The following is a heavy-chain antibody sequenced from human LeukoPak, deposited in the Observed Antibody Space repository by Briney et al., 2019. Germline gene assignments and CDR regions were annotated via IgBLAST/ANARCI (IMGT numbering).Heavy chain of an antibody. CDR1: GFTFSSYW. Sequence: PGGSLRLSCAASGFTFSSYWMHWVRQVPGKGLVWVSRITSEGSSTSYADSVKGRFTSSRDNAKNTLYLQMNSLRAEDTAVYYCARGSSVVALDWGQGTLVTVSS. J-gene: IGHJ1*01. CDR3: ARGSSVVALD. CDR2: ITSEGSST. V-gene: IGHV3-74*01. D-gene: IGHD2-15*01.